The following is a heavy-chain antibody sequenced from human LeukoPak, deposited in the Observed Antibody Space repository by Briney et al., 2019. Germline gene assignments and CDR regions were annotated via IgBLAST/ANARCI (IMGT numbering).Heavy chain of an antibody. CDR3: ARDNVDTAMVNYFDY. V-gene: IGHV1-2*02. D-gene: IGHD5-18*01. J-gene: IGHJ4*02. Sequence: ASVKVSCKASGYTFTSYYMHWVRQAPGQGLEWMGWINPNSGGTNYAQKFQGRVTMTRDTSISTAYMELSRLRSDDTAVYYCARDNVDTAMVNYFDYWGQGTLVTVSS. CDR1: GYTFTSYY. CDR2: INPNSGGT.